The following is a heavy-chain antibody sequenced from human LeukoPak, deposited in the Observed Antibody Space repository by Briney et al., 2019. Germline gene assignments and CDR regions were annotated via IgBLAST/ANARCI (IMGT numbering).Heavy chain of an antibody. CDR2: ISFGGSDT. Sequence: GGSLRLSCEASGFTFSDHYMSWIRQPPGKGLEWISYISFGGSDTFYADSVKGRFTISRDNAKNSLYLQMNSLRAEDTAVYYCARAHDSSGDGDVFDIWGQGTMVTVSS. D-gene: IGHD3-22*01. J-gene: IGHJ3*02. V-gene: IGHV3-11*01. CDR3: ARAHDSSGDGDVFDI. CDR1: GFTFSDHY.